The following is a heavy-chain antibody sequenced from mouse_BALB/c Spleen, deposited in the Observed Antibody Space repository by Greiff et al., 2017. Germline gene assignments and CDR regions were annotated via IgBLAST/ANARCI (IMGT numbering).Heavy chain of an antibody. CDR3: TRYPFYDGYYAMDY. V-gene: IGHV1-69*02. CDR2: IYPSDSYT. D-gene: IGHD2-3*01. J-gene: IGHJ4*01. CDR1: GYTFTSYW. Sequence: QVHVKQPGAELVRPGASVKLSCKASGYTFTSYWINWVKQRPGQGLEWIGNIYPSDSYTNYNQKFKDKATLTVDKSSSTAYMQLSSPTSEDSAVYYCTRYPFYDGYYAMDYWGQGTSVTVSS.